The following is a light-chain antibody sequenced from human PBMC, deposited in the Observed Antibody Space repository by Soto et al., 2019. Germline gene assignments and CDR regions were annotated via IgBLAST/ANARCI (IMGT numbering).Light chain of an antibody. CDR3: GTWDNSLRGVV. CDR1: SSNIGSNY. V-gene: IGLV1-51*01. Sequence: QSVLTQPPSVSAAPGQKATISCSGSSSNIGSNYVSWYQHVPGTAPKLLIYDNNRRPSGIPDRFSGSKSGTSATLGITGLQTGAEADYYCGTWDNSLRGVVFGGGTKLTVL. J-gene: IGLJ2*01. CDR2: DNN.